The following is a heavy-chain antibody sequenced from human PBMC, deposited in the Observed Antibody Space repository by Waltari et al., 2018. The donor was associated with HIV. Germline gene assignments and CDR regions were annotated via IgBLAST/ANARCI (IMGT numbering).Heavy chain of an antibody. J-gene: IGHJ4*02. CDR3: AKLGRHNWNDEE. Sequence: EVQLLESGGDLVPPGGSLRLSCAASGFSFSSYAMSWVRQAPGKGLEWVSAISDNGVNTYYADSVAGRFIITRDNSKNTLYVQLNTLRADDTAMYYCAKLGRHNWNDEEWGRGTLVTVSS. V-gene: IGHV3-23*01. CDR2: ISDNGVNT. D-gene: IGHD1-1*01. CDR1: GFSFSSYA.